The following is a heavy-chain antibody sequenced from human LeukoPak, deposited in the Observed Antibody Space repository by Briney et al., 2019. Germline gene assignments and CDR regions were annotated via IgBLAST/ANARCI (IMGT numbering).Heavy chain of an antibody. Sequence: ASVKVSCKTSGYTSTTYGLSWVRQAPGQGLEWMGWTYNTYTHYAETLRDRLTMTTDTSRSTSYMDLSRLRSDDTAVYYCARVGTTYGSGFNWFDPWGQGTLVTVSS. CDR3: ARVGTTYGSGFNWFDP. CDR1: GYTSTTYG. V-gene: IGHV1-18*01. J-gene: IGHJ5*02. D-gene: IGHD3-10*01. CDR2: TYNTYT.